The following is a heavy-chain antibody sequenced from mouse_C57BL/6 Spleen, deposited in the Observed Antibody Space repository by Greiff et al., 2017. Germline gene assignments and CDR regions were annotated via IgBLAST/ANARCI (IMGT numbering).Heavy chain of an antibody. CDR2: IWGGGST. V-gene: IGHV2-9*01. CDR3: AKHRGNYDYDESYWYFDV. D-gene: IGHD2-4*01. J-gene: IGHJ1*03. CDR1: GFSLTSYG. Sequence: VKLMESGPGLVAPSQSLSITCTVSGFSLTSYGVDWVRQPPGKGLEWLGVIWGGGSTNYNSALMSRLSISKDNSKSQVFLKMNSLQTDDTAMYYCAKHRGNYDYDESYWYFDVWGTGTTVTVSS.